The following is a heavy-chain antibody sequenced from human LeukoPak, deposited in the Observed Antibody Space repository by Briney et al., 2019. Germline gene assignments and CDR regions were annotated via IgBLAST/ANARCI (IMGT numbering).Heavy chain of an antibody. CDR2: IYTSGST. CDR3: ARGPVVVPAAMVEAPGWCDP. D-gene: IGHD2-2*01. CDR1: GGSISSGSYY. V-gene: IGHV4-61*02. Sequence: SETLSLTCTVSGGSISSGSYYWGWIRHRAGQGLEWIGRIYTSGSTNYNPSLKRRATFSVETPKDQFSLKLSYVTAAVTAVYNCARGPVVVPAAMVEAPGWCDPWGQGTLVTVSS. J-gene: IGHJ5*02.